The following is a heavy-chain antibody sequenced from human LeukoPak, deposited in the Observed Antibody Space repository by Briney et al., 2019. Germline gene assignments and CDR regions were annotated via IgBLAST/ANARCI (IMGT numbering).Heavy chain of an antibody. CDR3: AREMEIPGAFDI. CDR2: ISAYNGNT. V-gene: IGHV1-18*01. CDR1: GYTFTSYG. D-gene: IGHD2-2*02. Sequence: ASVKVSCKASGYTFTSYGISWLRQAPGQGLEWIGWISAYNGNTNYAQKLQGRVTMTTDTSTSTAYMELRSLRSDDTAVYYCAREMEIPGAFDIWGQGTMVTVSS. J-gene: IGHJ3*02.